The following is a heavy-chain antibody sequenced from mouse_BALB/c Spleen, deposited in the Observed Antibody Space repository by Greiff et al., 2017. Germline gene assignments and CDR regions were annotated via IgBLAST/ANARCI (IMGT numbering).Heavy chain of an antibody. J-gene: IGHJ4*01. D-gene: IGHD1-1*02. Sequence: EVKVVESGGGLVQPGGSLKLSCAASGFTFSSYGMSWVRQTPDKRLELVATINSNGGSTYYPDSVKGRFTISRDNAKNTLYLQMSSLKSEDTAMYYCARDDYGYDAMDYWGQGTSVTVSS. CDR2: INSNGGST. V-gene: IGHV5-6-3*01. CDR1: GFTFSSYG. CDR3: ARDDYGYDAMDY.